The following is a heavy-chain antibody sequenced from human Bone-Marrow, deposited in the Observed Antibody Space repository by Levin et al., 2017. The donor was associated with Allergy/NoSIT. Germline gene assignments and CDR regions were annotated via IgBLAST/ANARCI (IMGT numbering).Heavy chain of an antibody. V-gene: IGHV3-21*01. D-gene: IGHD3-10*02. J-gene: IGHJ6*03. CDR3: ARDVSMLRGYNYYYMDV. CDR2: ISGSSTYI. Sequence: PGGSLRLSCAASGFAFNTYSMNWVRQAPGKGLEWVSYISGSSTYIYYADSVKGRFTISRDNARNSLYLQMSSLRAEDTAVYYCARDVSMLRGYNYYYMDVWGKGTTVTVSS. CDR1: GFAFNTYS.